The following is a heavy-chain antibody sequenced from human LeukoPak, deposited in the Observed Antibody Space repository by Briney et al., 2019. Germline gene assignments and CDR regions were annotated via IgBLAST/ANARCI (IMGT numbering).Heavy chain of an antibody. D-gene: IGHD3-10*01. CDR1: GGSISSYY. Sequence: LETLSLTCTVSGGSISSYYWSWIRQPAGKGLEWIGRIYTSGSTNYNPSLKSRVTMSVDTSKNQFSLKLSSVTAADTAVYYCARERGGSGSYYFDHWGQGTLVTVSS. V-gene: IGHV4-4*07. CDR2: IYTSGST. J-gene: IGHJ4*02. CDR3: ARERGGSGSYYFDH.